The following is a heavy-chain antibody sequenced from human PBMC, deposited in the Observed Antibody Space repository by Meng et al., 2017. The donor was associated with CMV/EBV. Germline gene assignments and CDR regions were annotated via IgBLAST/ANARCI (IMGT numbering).Heavy chain of an antibody. CDR1: GFTFSSYW. J-gene: IGHJ4*02. V-gene: IGHV3-7*01. CDR3: ARDLDSYDSSGYLLDY. Sequence: GGSLRLSCAASGFTFSSYWMSWVRQAPGKGLEWVANIKQDGSEKYYVDSVKGRFTISRDNAKNSLYLQMNSLRAEDTAVYYCARDLDSYDSSGYLLDYWGQGTLVTVSS. D-gene: IGHD3-22*01. CDR2: IKQDGSEK.